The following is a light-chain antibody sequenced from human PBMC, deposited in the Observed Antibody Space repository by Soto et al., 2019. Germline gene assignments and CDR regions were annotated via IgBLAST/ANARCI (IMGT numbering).Light chain of an antibody. CDR2: AAS. J-gene: IGKJ1*01. CDR3: QQSYSTPWT. Sequence: DIQMTQSPSSLSASVGDRVTITCRASQSISSYLNWYQQKPGKAPKLLIYAASSLQSGVPSRFSGSGSGTDFTLNISSLQPEDFATYYCQQSYSTPWTFGQGT. CDR1: QSISSY. V-gene: IGKV1-39*01.